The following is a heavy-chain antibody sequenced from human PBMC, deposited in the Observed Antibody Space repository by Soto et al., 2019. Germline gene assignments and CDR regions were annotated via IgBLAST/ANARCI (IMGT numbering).Heavy chain of an antibody. D-gene: IGHD6-6*01. CDR2: INHSGST. CDR1: GGSFSGYY. J-gene: IGHJ6*02. CDR3: ARLPLSSSSSAPRYYYYYGMDV. Sequence: SETLSLTCAVYGGSFSGYYWSWIRQPPGKGLEWIGEINHSGSTNYNPSLKSRVTVSVDTSKNQFSLKLSSVTAADTAVYYCARLPLSSSSSAPRYYYYYGMDVWGQGTTATVSS. V-gene: IGHV4-34*01.